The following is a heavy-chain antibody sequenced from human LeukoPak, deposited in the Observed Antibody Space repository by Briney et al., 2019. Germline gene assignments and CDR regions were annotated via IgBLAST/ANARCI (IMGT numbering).Heavy chain of an antibody. V-gene: IGHV1-8*01. Sequence: GASVKVSCKASGYTVTSYDINGVRQATGQGLEWRGWMNPNSGNTGYAQKFQGRVTMTRNTSISTAYMELSSLRSEDTAVYYCARERDGSNPDLLGWFDPWGQGTLVTVSS. D-gene: IGHD5-24*01. J-gene: IGHJ5*02. CDR3: ARERDGSNPDLLGWFDP. CDR1: GYTVTSYD. CDR2: MNPNSGNT.